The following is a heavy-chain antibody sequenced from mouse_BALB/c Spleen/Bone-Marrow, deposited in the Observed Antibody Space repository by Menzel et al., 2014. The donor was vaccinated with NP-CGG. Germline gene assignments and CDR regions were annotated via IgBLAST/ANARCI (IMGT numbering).Heavy chain of an antibody. J-gene: IGHJ1*01. CDR2: INPSNGGT. CDR3: TRSNYGYWYFDV. V-gene: IGHV1S81*02. Sequence: QVQLQQSGAELVKPGASVKLSCKASGYTFSSYYMYWVKQRPGQGLEWIGEINPSNGGTKFNEKFKSKATLTVDKSSSTAYMKLSSLTSEDSAVYYCTRSNYGYWYFDVWGAGTTVTVSS. CDR1: GYTFSSYY. D-gene: IGHD1-1*01.